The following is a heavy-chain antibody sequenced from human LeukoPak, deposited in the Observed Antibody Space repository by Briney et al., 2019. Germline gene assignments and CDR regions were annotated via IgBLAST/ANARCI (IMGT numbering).Heavy chain of an antibody. V-gene: IGHV4-31*03. Sequence: SETLSLACTVSGGSISSGGDYWSLIRQHPGKGLEWIGYIYYTGTTYYNPSLKSRITISVDTSKNQFSLKLRSVTAADTAVYYCATVAVIRGVTYFDYWGQGTLVTVSS. CDR2: IYYTGTT. CDR1: GGSISSGGDY. J-gene: IGHJ4*02. D-gene: IGHD3-10*01. CDR3: ATVAVIRGVTYFDY.